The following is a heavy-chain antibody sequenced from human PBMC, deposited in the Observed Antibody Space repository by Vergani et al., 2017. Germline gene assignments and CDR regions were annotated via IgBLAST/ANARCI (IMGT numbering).Heavy chain of an antibody. CDR1: GFIFNNAW. V-gene: IGHV3-66*02. Sequence: EVQLVESGGGLVKPGGSLRLSCEASGFIFNNAWMSWVRQAPGKGLEWVSVIKSDGRTSYAESVRGRFTISRETSRNAVYRQMNILRVEETGVYYCTGSEGSGTTCYGHYFDLWGHGILVTVSS. CDR2: IKSDGRT. CDR3: TGSEGSGTTCYGHYFDL. J-gene: IGHJ4*01. D-gene: IGHD1-26*01.